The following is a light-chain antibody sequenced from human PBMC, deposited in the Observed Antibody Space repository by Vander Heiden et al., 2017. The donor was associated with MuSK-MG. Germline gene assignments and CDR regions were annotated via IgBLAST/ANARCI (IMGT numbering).Light chain of an antibody. J-gene: IGKJ5*01. CDR3: QQRNNGPPEVT. CDR1: QSVSIY. V-gene: IGKV3-11*01. CDR2: NAS. Sequence: EIVLTQSPATLSLSPGERATLSCRASQSVSIYLAWYQQKPGQAPRLLIYNASKRATGIPARFSGSGSGTDFTLTIGSLEPEDFAVYYCQQRNNGPPEVTFGQGTRMEIK.